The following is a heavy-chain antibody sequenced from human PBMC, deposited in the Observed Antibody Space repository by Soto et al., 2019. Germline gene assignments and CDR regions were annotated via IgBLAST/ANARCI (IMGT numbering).Heavy chain of an antibody. Sequence: PGESLKISCKGSGYSFTSYWIGWVRQMPGKGLEWMGIIYPGDSDTRYSPSFQGQVTISADKSISTAYLQWSSLKASDTAMYYCVRHADYDFWSGPYYMDVWGKGTTVTVSS. CDR2: IYPGDSDT. V-gene: IGHV5-51*01. CDR1: GYSFTSYW. D-gene: IGHD3-3*01. CDR3: VRHADYDFWSGPYYMDV. J-gene: IGHJ6*03.